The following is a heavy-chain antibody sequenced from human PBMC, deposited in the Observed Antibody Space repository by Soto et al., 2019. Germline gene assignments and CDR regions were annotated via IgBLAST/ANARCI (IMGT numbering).Heavy chain of an antibody. D-gene: IGHD2-21*01. CDR1: GFTFSDYY. CDR3: ARDFIRNPGDQFDY. CDR2: ISSSGSTI. V-gene: IGHV3-11*01. J-gene: IGHJ4*02. Sequence: QVQLVESGGGLVQPGGSLRLSCAASGFTFSDYYMSWIRPAPGKGLDWVSYISSSGSTISYADSVKGRFTISRDNAKNSLYLQMNSLRAEDTAVYYCARDFIRNPGDQFDYWGQGTLVTVSS.